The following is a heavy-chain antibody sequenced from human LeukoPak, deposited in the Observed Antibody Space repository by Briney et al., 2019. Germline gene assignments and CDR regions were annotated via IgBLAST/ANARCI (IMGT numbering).Heavy chain of an antibody. V-gene: IGHV3-7*01. CDR1: EFTFSHHW. CDR2: IKQDGSET. CDR3: ARGPILRHFDYYMDV. J-gene: IGHJ6*03. D-gene: IGHD3-9*01. Sequence: GGSLRLSCAASEFTFSHHWMTWVRQAPGKGLELVANIKQDGSETYYVDSVKGRFTISRDNAKNSLDMQMNSLRVEDTAVYYCARGPILRHFDYYMDVWGKGTTVIISS.